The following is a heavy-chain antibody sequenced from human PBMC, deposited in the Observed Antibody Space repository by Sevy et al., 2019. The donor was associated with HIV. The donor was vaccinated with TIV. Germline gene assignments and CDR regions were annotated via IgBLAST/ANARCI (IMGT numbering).Heavy chain of an antibody. Sequence: GEPLKISCEGSGYSFTRYWIGWVRQMPGKGLEWMGIIYPGDSDTRYSPSFQGQVTISADKSIRTAYLQWSSLKASDTAMYFCTRGYYGSGSYYNNFFDYWGQGTLVTVSS. CDR3: TRGYYGSGSYYNNFFDY. CDR1: GYSFTRYW. J-gene: IGHJ4*02. D-gene: IGHD3-10*01. V-gene: IGHV5-51*01. CDR2: IYPGDSDT.